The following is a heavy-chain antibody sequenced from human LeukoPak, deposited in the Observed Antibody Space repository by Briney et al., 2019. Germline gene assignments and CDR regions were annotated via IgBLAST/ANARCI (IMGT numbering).Heavy chain of an antibody. CDR3: STFIGYGFLDY. CDR2: IKGNDDGGTT. CDR1: GFTFSDAR. Sequence: GGSLRLSCAASGFTFSDARMSWVRQAQGKGLEGVGLIKGNDDGGTTDYAAPVKGRVTISRDDLKNTLYLQMNSLRTDDTAIYYCSTFIGYGFLDYWGQGALVTVSS. V-gene: IGHV3-15*01. J-gene: IGHJ4*02. D-gene: IGHD5-12*01.